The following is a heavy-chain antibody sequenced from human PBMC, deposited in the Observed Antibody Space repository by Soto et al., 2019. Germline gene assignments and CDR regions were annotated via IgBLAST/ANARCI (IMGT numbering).Heavy chain of an antibody. J-gene: IGHJ4*02. D-gene: IGHD3-10*01. CDR3: ARGIFGSGTANDY. V-gene: IGHV3-74*01. CDR2: INDDGSAT. Sequence: EVQLVESGGGLVQPGGSLRLSCAASGFTFSGSWMHGVRQAPGKGLIWVSRINDDGSATSYADFVKGRFTISRDNAKDTRFLQMNGLRAEDTAVYYCARGIFGSGTANDYWGQGTLVTVSS. CDR1: GFTFSGSW.